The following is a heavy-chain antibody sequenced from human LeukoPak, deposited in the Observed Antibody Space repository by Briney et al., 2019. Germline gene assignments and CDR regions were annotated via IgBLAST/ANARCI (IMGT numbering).Heavy chain of an antibody. CDR1: GFTFSSYA. V-gene: IGHV3-23*01. CDR2: ISGSGGST. J-gene: IGHJ6*02. D-gene: IGHD6-13*01. CDR3: AKAPRAAAGTYNGMDV. Sequence: PGGSLRLSCAASGFTFSSYAMSWIRQAPGKGLEWVSAISGSGGSTYCADSVKGRFTISRDNSKNTLYLQMNSLRAEDTAVYYCAKAPRAAAGTYNGMDVWGQGTTVTVSS.